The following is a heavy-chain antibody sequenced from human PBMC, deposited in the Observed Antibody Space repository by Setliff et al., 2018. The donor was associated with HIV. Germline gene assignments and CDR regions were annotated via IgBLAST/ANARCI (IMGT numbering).Heavy chain of an antibody. V-gene: IGHV3-48*01. CDR1: GFIFSSYA. D-gene: IGHD3-3*01. CDR2: ITSGGST. J-gene: IGHJ6*02. Sequence: PGGSLRLSCAASGFIFSSYAMHWVRQAPGKGLEWISYITSGGSTYYADSVKGRFIISRDNAKNSLYLQMNSLRAEDTAVYYCAKDTGDNDFWSGYRNYYGMDVWGQGTTVTVSS. CDR3: AKDTGDNDFWSGYRNYYGMDV.